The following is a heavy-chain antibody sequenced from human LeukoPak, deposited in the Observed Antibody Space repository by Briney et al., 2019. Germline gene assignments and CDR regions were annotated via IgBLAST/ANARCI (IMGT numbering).Heavy chain of an antibody. CDR2: LNPNSGAT. J-gene: IGHJ4*02. V-gene: IGHV1-2*02. CDR1: GYTFTSYY. CDR3: ARGAGSSWFDY. Sequence: ASVSVSCKPSGYTFTSYYMHWVRQAPGQGLEWMGWLNPNSGATDYAQKFQGRVTLTRDTSIKTAYMELTSLTSDDTAIYYCARGAGSSWFDYWAQGPGDRVSS. D-gene: IGHD6-13*01.